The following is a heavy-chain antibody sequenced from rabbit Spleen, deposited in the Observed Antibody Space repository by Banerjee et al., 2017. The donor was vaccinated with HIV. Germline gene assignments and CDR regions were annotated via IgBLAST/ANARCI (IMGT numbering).Heavy chain of an antibody. CDR3: ARDSGSSFSSYGMDL. D-gene: IGHD8-1*01. Sequence: QEQLVESGGGLVQPEGSLTLTCTASGFAFNSVYDMCWVRQAPGKGLECIACIDIGSSGFSYFASWAKGRFTISKTSSTTVTLQMTSLTAADTATYFCARDSGSSFSSYGMDLWGPGTLVTVS. CDR1: GFAFNSVYD. CDR2: IDIGSSGFS. J-gene: IGHJ6*01. V-gene: IGHV1S45*01.